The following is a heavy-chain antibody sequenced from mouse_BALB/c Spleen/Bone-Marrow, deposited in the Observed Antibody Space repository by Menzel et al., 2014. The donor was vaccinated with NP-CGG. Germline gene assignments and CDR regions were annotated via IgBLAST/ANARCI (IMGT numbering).Heavy chain of an antibody. CDR1: GYTFTSYV. CDR2: INPYNDGT. J-gene: IGHJ2*01. V-gene: IGHV1-14*01. Sequence: VQLKQSGPELVKPGASVKMSCKASGYTFTSYVMHWVKQKPGQGLEWIGYINPYNDGTKYNEKFKGKATLTSDKSSSTAYMELSSLTSEDSAVYYCARPSQLGLPYYFDYWGQGTTLTVSS. D-gene: IGHD3-1*01. CDR3: ARPSQLGLPYYFDY.